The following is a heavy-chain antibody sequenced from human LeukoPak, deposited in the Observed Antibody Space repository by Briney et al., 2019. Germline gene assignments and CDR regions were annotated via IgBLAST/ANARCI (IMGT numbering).Heavy chain of an antibody. CDR1: GGFISRSSYY. CDR2: IYYSGSS. D-gene: IGHD6-19*01. Sequence: SDPLSLICTVSGGFISRSSYYWRPIRQPPGKGLEWIWSIYYSGSSYYYPSLKSRVSISVDTSKNQFSLKLSSVTAADTAVYYCASGISGYSSCWGQGTLVTVSS. V-gene: IGHV4-39*01. CDR3: ASGISGYSSC. J-gene: IGHJ4*02.